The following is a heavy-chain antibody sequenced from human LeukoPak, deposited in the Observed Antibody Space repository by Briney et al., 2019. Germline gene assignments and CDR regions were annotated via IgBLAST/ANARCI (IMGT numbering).Heavy chain of an antibody. D-gene: IGHD1-1*01. CDR3: ARGGLNALEAFDI. CDR1: GLTFSSYW. Sequence: GGSLRLSCAASGLTFSSYWMHWVRHAPGKGLVWVSRINSDESATHYADSVKGRFTISRDNAKNSLYLQMNSLRAEDTAVYYCARGGLNALEAFDIWGQGTLVTVCS. J-gene: IGHJ3*02. V-gene: IGHV3-74*01. CDR2: INSDESAT.